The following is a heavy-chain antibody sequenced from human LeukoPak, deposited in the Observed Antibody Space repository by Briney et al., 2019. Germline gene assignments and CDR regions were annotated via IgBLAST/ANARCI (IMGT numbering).Heavy chain of an antibody. D-gene: IGHD5-24*01. J-gene: IGHJ4*02. CDR2: NNGDGSTT. CDR1: GFSLSGYW. V-gene: IGHV3-74*01. Sequence: GGSLRLSCVASGFSLSGYWMYWVRQAPGKGLMYISRNNGDGSTTNYADVVKGRFTMSRDNVKNTLYLQMNSLRVEDTAVYYCTRVGYIDEGIDYWGQGTLVTVSS. CDR3: TRVGYIDEGIDY.